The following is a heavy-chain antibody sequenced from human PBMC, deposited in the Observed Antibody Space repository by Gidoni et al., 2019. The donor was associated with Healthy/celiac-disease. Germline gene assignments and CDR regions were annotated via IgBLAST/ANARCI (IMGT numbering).Heavy chain of an antibody. CDR2: ISGSGGST. D-gene: IGHD6-13*01. J-gene: IGHJ4*02. V-gene: IGHV3-23*01. Sequence: EVQLLESGGGLVQPGGSLRLSCAASGFTFSSYAMSWVRQAPGKGLEWVSAISGSGGSTYYADSVKGRFTISRDNSKNTLYLQMNSLRAEDTAVYYCASYSSSWYIGTPGDYWGQGTLVTVSS. CDR1: GFTFSSYA. CDR3: ASYSSSWYIGTPGDY.